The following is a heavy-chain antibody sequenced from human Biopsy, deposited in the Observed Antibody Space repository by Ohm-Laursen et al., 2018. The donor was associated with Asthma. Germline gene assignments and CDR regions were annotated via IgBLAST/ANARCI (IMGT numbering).Heavy chain of an antibody. CDR3: AKGFSSTSCYGICYYYVMDV. D-gene: IGHD2-2*01. V-gene: IGHV1-18*04. CDR2: ISAYNGNT. Sequence: GSSVKVSCKASGYTFTSYGISWVRQAPGQGLEWMGWISAYNGNTNYAQKLQGRVTMTTDTSTSTAYMELRSLRSDDTAVYYCAKGFSSTSCYGICYYYVMDVWGQGTTVTVSS. J-gene: IGHJ6*02. CDR1: GYTFTSYG.